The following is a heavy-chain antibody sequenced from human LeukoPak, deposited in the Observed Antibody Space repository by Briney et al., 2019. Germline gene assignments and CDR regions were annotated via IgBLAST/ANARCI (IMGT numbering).Heavy chain of an antibody. CDR3: ARSAVTLDY. CDR2: ISSSGSTI. V-gene: IGHV3-48*03. Sequence: PGGSLRLSCAASKFTFSSYEMNWVRQAPGKGLEWVSYISSSGSTIYYADSVKGRFTISRDNAKNSLYLQMNSPRAEDTAVYYCARSAVTLDYWGQGTLVTVSS. D-gene: IGHD4-17*01. CDR1: KFTFSSYE. J-gene: IGHJ4*02.